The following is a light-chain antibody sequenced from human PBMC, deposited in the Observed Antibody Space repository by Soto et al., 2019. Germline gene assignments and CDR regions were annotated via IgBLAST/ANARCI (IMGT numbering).Light chain of an antibody. CDR3: QQYGGSATWT. Sequence: EIVLTQSPGTLSLSPGERATLSCRTSQSVSSGYLAWYQQKPGQAPRLLIYGASSRATGIPDRFSGSGSGTDFTLTISRLEPEEFAVYYCQQYGGSATWTFGQGTKVEIK. J-gene: IGKJ1*01. V-gene: IGKV3-20*01. CDR2: GAS. CDR1: QSVSSGY.